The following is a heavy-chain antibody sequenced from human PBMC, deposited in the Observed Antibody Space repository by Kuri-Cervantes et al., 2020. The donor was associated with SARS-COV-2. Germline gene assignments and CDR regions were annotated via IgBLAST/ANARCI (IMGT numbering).Heavy chain of an antibody. CDR1: QFTFSSYS. D-gene: IGHD6-13*01. Sequence: GESLKISCAASQFTFSSYSMNWVRQAPGKGLEWVSSISSSSSYIYYADSVEGRFTISRDNAKNSLYLQMNSLRAEDTALYYCAKGIAYSSSWYSDYYYYYGMDVWGQGTTVTVSS. V-gene: IGHV3-21*04. CDR3: AKGIAYSSSWYSDYYYYYGMDV. CDR2: ISSSSSYI. J-gene: IGHJ6*02.